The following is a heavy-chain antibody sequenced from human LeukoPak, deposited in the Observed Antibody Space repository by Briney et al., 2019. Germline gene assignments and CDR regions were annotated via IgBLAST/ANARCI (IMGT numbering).Heavy chain of an antibody. D-gene: IGHD3-22*01. J-gene: IGHJ4*02. CDR3: AREAYYYDSSGYYQGKFDY. CDR2: ISYDGTNK. Sequence: GRSLRLSCAASGFTLISYAMHWVRQAPGKGLEWVAIISYDGTNKFYADSVKGRFTISRDNSKKTLYLEMNSLRAEDTAVYYCAREAYYYDSSGYYQGKFDYWGQGTLVTVSS. CDR1: GFTLISYA. V-gene: IGHV3-30-3*01.